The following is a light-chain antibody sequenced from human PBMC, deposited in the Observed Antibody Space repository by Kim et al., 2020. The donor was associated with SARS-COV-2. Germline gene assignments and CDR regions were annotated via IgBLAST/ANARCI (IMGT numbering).Light chain of an antibody. CDR3: QQYGSSPLT. V-gene: IGKV3-20*01. CDR1: QSVSSNY. Sequence: EIVLTQSPGPLSLSPGERATLSCRASQSVSSNYLAWYQQKPGQAPRLLIYGASSRATDTPDRFSGSGSGTDFILTISRLEPEDFAVYYCQQYGSSPLTFGGGTKVDIK. J-gene: IGKJ4*01. CDR2: GAS.